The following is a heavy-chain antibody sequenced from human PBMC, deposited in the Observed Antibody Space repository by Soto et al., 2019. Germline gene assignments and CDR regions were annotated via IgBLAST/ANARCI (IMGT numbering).Heavy chain of an antibody. Sequence: PSETLSLTCAVSGSSISSDYYWAWIRQPPGKGLEWIGSIYHSGSTYYNPSLKSRVTISVDTSKTQFSLKLSSVTAADTAVYYCARTLDSSRYYVNDYWGQGTLVTVSS. CDR3: ARTLDSSRYYVNDY. D-gene: IGHD3-22*01. CDR2: IYHSGST. V-gene: IGHV4-38-2*01. J-gene: IGHJ4*02. CDR1: GSSISSDYY.